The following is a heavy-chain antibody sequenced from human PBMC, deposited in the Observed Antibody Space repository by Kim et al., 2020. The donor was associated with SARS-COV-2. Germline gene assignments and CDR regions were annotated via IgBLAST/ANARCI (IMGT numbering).Heavy chain of an antibody. Sequence: GRVTNSVDTSKNQFSLKLSSVTAADTAVYYCARHGFPADYYDTTDAFDIWGQGTMVTVSS. V-gene: IGHV4-59*08. CDR3: ARHGFPADYYDTTDAFDI. D-gene: IGHD3-22*01. J-gene: IGHJ3*02.